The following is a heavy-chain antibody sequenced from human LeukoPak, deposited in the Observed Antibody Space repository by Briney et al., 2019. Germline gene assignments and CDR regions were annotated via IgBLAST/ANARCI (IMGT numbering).Heavy chain of an antibody. CDR2: ISYDGSNK. CDR1: GFTFSSYG. CDR3: AKERTIRGATVDY. Sequence: GGSLRLSCAASGFTFSSYGMHWVRQAPGKGLEWVAVISYDGSNKYYADSVKGRFTISRDNSKNTLYLQMNSLRAEDTAVYYCAKERTIRGATVDYWGQGTLVTVSS. D-gene: IGHD3-10*01. V-gene: IGHV3-30*18. J-gene: IGHJ4*02.